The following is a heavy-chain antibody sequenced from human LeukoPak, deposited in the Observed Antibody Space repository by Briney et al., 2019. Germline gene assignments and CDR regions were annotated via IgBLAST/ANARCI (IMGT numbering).Heavy chain of an antibody. V-gene: IGHV3-15*01. CDR1: GFNFNDAW. CDR2: VRTTAEGETT. J-gene: IGHJ4*02. CDR3: TAGLGKTDDDS. Sequence: SGGSLRLSCEGSGFNFNDAWMSWIRQAPGKGLEWVGRVRTTAEGETTDYAAPVRGRFIISRDDSKSMVYLQMNRLETEDTAIYYCTAGLGKTDDDSWGQGTLVTVSS. D-gene: IGHD4-11*01.